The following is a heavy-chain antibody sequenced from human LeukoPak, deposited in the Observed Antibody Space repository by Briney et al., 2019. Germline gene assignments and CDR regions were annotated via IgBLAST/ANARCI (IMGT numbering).Heavy chain of an antibody. V-gene: IGHV1-69*05. CDR1: RGTFTCSA. D-gene: IGHD5-24*01. CDR2: IVPIFGTA. Sequence: LVKLSCSASRGTFTCSAVSSGRQAPGHGLKGRGGIVPIFGTANYAQNFQGRVTITTDESTSAAYMELSSLRSEDTAVYYCARSADGYNWGYFDYWGQGTLVTVSS. CDR3: ARSADGYNWGYFDY. J-gene: IGHJ4*02.